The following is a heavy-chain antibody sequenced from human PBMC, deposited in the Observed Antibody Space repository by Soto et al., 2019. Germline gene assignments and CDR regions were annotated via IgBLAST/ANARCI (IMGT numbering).Heavy chain of an antibody. D-gene: IGHD6-13*01. CDR3: ARDSSNGYSSGWSPTYYYGMDV. Sequence: ASVKVSFKASGYTFTGYYMHWVRQAPGQGLEWMGWINPNSGGTNYAQKFQGWVTMTRDTSISTAYMELSRLRSDDTAVYYCARDSSNGYSSGWSPTYYYGMDVWGQGTTVTVSS. V-gene: IGHV1-2*04. CDR1: GYTFTGYY. CDR2: INPNSGGT. J-gene: IGHJ6*02.